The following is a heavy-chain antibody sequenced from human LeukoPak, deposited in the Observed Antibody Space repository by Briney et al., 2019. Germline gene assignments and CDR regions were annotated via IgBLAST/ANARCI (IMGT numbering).Heavy chain of an antibody. CDR3: AKDPYRGPRYYFDY. J-gene: IGHJ4*02. D-gene: IGHD5-18*01. Sequence: GGSLRLSCAASGFTFSSYSMNWVRQAPGKGLEWVSAISGSGGSTYYADSVKGRFTISRDNSKNTLYLQMNSLRAEDTAVYYCAKDPYRGPRYYFDYWGQGTLVTVSS. V-gene: IGHV3-23*01. CDR2: ISGSGGST. CDR1: GFTFSSYS.